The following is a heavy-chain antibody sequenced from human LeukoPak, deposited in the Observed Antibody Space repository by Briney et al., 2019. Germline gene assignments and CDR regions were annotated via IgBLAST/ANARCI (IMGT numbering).Heavy chain of an antibody. CDR2: ISYDGSNK. V-gene: IGHV3-30-3*01. CDR3: ARGYSYDH. D-gene: IGHD5-18*01. CDR1: GFTFSSYA. Sequence: GGSLRLSCAASGFTFSSYAMHWVRQAPGKGLEWVAVISYDGSNKYYADSVKGRFTISRDNAKNSLYLQMNSLRDEDTAVYYCARGYSYDHWGQGTLVTVSS. J-gene: IGHJ4*02.